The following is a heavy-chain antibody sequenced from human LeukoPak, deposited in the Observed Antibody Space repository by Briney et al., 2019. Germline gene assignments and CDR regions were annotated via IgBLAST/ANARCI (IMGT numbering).Heavy chain of an antibody. Sequence: GGSVKVSCKASGYTFISYDINGVGQATGQGLEWMGWMNPNSGNTGYAQKLQGRVTMTRNTSISTAYMELSSLRSEDTAVYYCAKGAASDAFDIWGQGTMVTVSS. J-gene: IGHJ3*02. CDR1: GYTFISYD. CDR2: MNPNSGNT. V-gene: IGHV1-8*01. CDR3: AKGAASDAFDI. D-gene: IGHD1-26*01.